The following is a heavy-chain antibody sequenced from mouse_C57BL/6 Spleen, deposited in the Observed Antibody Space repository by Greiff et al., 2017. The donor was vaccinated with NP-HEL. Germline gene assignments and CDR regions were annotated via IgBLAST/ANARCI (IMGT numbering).Heavy chain of an antibody. D-gene: IGHD2-2*01. J-gene: IGHJ3*01. CDR1: GYTFTDYE. Sequence: QVQLKQSGAELVRPGASVTLSCKASGYTFTDYEMHWVKQTPVHGLEWIGAIDPESGGTAYNKKFKGKAILTADKSSSTAYMELRSLTSEASAVYYYTSVYYGYDGTPPFAYWGQGTLVTVSA. V-gene: IGHV1-15*01. CDR3: TSVYYGYDGTPPFAY. CDR2: IDPESGGT.